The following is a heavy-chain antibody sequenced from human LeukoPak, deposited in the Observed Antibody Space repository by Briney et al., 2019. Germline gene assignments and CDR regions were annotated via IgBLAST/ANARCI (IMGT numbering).Heavy chain of an antibody. CDR1: GYTFTGYY. CDR3: ARDRALTGYLL. V-gene: IGHV1-2*02. J-gene: IGHJ4*02. D-gene: IGHD3-9*01. CDR2: INPNSGGT. Sequence: ASLKVSCKASGYTFTGYYMHWVRQAPGQGLEWMGWINPNSGGTNYAQKFQGRVTMTRDTSISTPYMELSRLRSVDTAVYYCARDRALTGYLLWGQGTLVTVSS.